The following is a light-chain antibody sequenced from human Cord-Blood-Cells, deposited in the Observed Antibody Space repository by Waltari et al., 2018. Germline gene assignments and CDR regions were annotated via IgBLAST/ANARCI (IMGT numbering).Light chain of an antibody. CDR3: QQSYSTPLT. CDR2: AAS. CDR1: QSISSY. V-gene: IGKV1-39*01. Sequence: DIQMTQSPSSLSASVGDRVTITCRASQSISSYLNWYQQKPGKAPKLLIYAASSLQIGVPSRFSCSGSGTDFTLTISSLQPEDFATYYCQQSYSTPLTFGGGTKVEIK. J-gene: IGKJ4*01.